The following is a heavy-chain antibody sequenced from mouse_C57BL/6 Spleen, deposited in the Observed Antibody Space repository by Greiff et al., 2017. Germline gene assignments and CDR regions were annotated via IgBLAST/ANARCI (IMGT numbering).Heavy chain of an antibody. CDR1: GYTFTNYY. CDR3: ARSPYYGSKGDY. J-gene: IGHJ2*01. V-gene: IGHV1-26*01. D-gene: IGHD1-1*01. CDR2: INPNNGGT. Sequence: VQLQQSGPELVKPGASVKISCKASGYTFTNYYMNWVKQSHGKSLEWIGDINPNNGGTSYNQKFKGKATLTVDKSSSTAYMELRSLTSEDSAVYYCARSPYYGSKGDYWGQGTTLTVSS.